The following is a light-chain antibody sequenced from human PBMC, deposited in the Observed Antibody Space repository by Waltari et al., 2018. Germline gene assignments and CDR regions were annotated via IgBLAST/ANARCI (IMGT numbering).Light chain of an antibody. CDR2: KAS. V-gene: IGKV1-5*03. CDR1: QSISSY. J-gene: IGKJ1*01. Sequence: DIQMTPSPSTLSASVGDRVTITCRASQSISSYLAWYQQKPGKAPKLLIFKASNLESGVPSRFSGSGAGTEFTLTISSLQPDDFATYYCQQYDGYSPSWTFGQGTKVEIK. CDR3: QQYDGYSPSWT.